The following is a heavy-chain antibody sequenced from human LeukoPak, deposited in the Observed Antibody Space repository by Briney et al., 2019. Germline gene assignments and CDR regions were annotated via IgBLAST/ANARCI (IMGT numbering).Heavy chain of an antibody. D-gene: IGHD3-22*01. CDR1: GGSISSQY. V-gene: IGHV4-59*11. J-gene: IGHJ3*01. CDR2: VYFTGKT. Sequence: PETLSLTCTVSGGSISSQYWSWIWQPPGTGLDWIGFVYFTGKTRNNRSLPSRVTMSIDTSENKFSMKLTSLTAADTAVYYCARLLDTDSSGDPDTFDVWGRGTVVTVSS. CDR3: ARLLDTDSSGDPDTFDV.